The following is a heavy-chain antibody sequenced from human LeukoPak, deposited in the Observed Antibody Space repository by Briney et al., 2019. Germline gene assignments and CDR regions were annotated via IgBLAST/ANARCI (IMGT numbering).Heavy chain of an antibody. J-gene: IGHJ4*02. CDR3: ANNGGDCSSTSCYGIFFDY. CDR1: GFTFSSYA. CDR2: ILYDGSNE. Sequence: SGGSLRLSCATSGFTFSSYAMHWVRQAPGKGLEWVAVILYDGSNEYYADSVKGRFTISRDNSKNTLYLQMNSLRAEDTAVYYCANNGGDCSSTSCYGIFFDYWGQGTLVTVSS. V-gene: IGHV3-30*04. D-gene: IGHD2-2*01.